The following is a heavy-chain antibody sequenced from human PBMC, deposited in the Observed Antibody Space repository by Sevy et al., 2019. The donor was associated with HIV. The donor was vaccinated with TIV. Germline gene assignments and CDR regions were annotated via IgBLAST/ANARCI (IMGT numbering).Heavy chain of an antibody. CDR2: ISSSSSYI. J-gene: IGHJ4*02. CDR1: GFTFSSYS. D-gene: IGHD4-17*01. CDR3: ARARTTVTASFDY. V-gene: IGHV3-21*01. Sequence: GGSLRLSCAASGFTFSSYSMNWVRQAPGKGLEWVSSISSSSSYIYYADSVKGRFTISRDSAKNSLYLQMNSLRAEDTAVYYCARARTTVTASFDYWGQGTLVTVSS.